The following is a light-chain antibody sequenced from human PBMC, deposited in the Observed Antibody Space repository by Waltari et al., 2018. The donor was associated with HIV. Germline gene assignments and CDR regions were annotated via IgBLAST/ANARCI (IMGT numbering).Light chain of an antibody. CDR2: KAS. V-gene: IGKV1-5*03. Sequence: DIQMTQSPSTLSASVGDRVTITCRASQSISSWLAWYQQKPGKVPKLLIYKASSLESGVPSRFSGSGSGTEFTLTISSLQPDDFATYYCQQYNSYSLFGQGTKLEIK. CDR1: QSISSW. J-gene: IGKJ2*01. CDR3: QQYNSYSL.